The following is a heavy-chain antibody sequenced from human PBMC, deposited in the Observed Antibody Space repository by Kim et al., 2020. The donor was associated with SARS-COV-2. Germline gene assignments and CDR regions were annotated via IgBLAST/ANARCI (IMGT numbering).Heavy chain of an antibody. CDR2: ISGSGGST. CDR3: AREEKHIVVVTAIQTYYYGMDV. Sequence: GGSLRLSCAASGFTFSSYAMSWVRQAPGKGLEWVSAISGSGGSTYYADSVKGRFTISRDNSKNTLYLQMNSLRAEDTAVYYCAREEKHIVVVTAIQTYYYGMDVWGQGTTVTVSS. D-gene: IGHD2-21*02. J-gene: IGHJ6*02. CDR1: GFTFSSYA. V-gene: IGHV3-23*01.